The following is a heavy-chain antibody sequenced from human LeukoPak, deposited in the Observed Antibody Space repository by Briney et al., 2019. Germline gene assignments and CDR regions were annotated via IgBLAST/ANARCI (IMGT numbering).Heavy chain of an antibody. CDR3: ARDSRFGEPRFDY. V-gene: IGHV1-69*05. Sequence: ASVKVSCKASGGTFSSYAISWVRQAPGQGLEWMGGIIPIFGTANYAQKFQGRVTITTDESTSTAYMELSSLRSEDTAVYYCARDSRFGEPRFDYWGQGTLVTVSS. D-gene: IGHD3-10*01. CDR2: IIPIFGTA. J-gene: IGHJ4*02. CDR1: GGTFSSYA.